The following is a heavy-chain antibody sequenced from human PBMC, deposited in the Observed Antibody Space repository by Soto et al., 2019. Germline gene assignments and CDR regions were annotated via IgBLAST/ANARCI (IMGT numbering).Heavy chain of an antibody. D-gene: IGHD4-17*01. V-gene: IGHV4-59*01. CDR2: IYYSGST. J-gene: IGHJ3*02. CDR1: GGSISSYY. CDR3: ARGLRYAFDI. Sequence: SETLSLTCTVSGGSISSYYWSWIRQPPGKGLEWIGYIYYSGSTNYNPSLKSRVTISVDTSKNQFSLKLSSLTAADTAVYYCARGLRYAFDIWGQGTMVTVSS.